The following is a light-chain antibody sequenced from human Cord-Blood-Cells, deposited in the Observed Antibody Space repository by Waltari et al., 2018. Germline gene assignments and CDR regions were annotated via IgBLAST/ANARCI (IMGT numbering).Light chain of an antibody. V-gene: IGLV3-1*01. CDR1: KVGDKY. CDR2: QDS. CDR3: QAWDSSTYV. J-gene: IGLJ1*01. Sequence: SYELTQPPSVSVSLGQTASITCSGDKVGDKYACWYQQKPGQSPVLVIYQDSKRPSGIPERFSGSNSGNTATLTISGTQAMDEADYYCQAWDSSTYVFGTGTKVTVL.